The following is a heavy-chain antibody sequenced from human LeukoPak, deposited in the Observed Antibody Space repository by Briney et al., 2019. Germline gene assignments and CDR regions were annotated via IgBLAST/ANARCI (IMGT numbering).Heavy chain of an antibody. Sequence: GGSLRLSCAASGFSFSRYDMHWVRQATGKGLEWVSAIGTAGDTYYPDSVKGRFTISGENAKNSLYLQMYSLRDGDTAVYYCARAGFDSSGYKVVFDYWGQGTLVTVSS. CDR3: ARAGFDSSGYKVVFDY. J-gene: IGHJ4*02. CDR1: GFSFSRYD. CDR2: IGTAGDT. D-gene: IGHD3-22*01. V-gene: IGHV3-13*01.